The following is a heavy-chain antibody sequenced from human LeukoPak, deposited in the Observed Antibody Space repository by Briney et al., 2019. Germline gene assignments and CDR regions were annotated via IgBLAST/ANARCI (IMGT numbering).Heavy chain of an antibody. D-gene: IGHD3-3*01. Sequence: SETLSLTCAVYGGSFSGYYWSWIRQPPGKGLEWIGEINHSGSTNYNPSLKSRVTISVDTSKNQFSLKLSSVTAADTAVYYCARGGSIFGVVIRCKWFDPWGQGTLVTVSS. CDR1: GGSFSGYY. CDR2: INHSGST. J-gene: IGHJ5*02. CDR3: ARGGSIFGVVIRCKWFDP. V-gene: IGHV4-34*01.